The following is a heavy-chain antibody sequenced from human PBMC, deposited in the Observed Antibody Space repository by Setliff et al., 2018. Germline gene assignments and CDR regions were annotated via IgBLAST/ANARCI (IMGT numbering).Heavy chain of an antibody. CDR1: GYTFTSNH. D-gene: IGHD6-19*01. Sequence: ASVKVSCKASGYTFTSNHVHWGRQAPGQGLEWMGTINPSGGSTIYAPDFQGRVTMTWDTSTNIAYMELSGLKASDTAMYYCARLGWSDAFDIWGQGTMVTV. CDR2: INPSGGST. CDR3: ARLGWSDAFDI. V-gene: IGHV1-46*01. J-gene: IGHJ3*02.